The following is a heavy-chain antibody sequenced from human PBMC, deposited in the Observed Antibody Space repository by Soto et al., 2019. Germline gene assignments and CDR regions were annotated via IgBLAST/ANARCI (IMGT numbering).Heavy chain of an antibody. CDR2: LIPIYDEP. Sequence: QVQLVQSGAEVKNPGSSVRVSCKTSGFTFNVYGIHWVRQAPGQGLEWMGGLIPIYDEPNYAQKFQGRVTTTADKSMATVYLELNSLRSEDTAVYFCARVRDPHLDHYGLDVWGQGTTVTVSS. CDR1: GFTFNVYG. V-gene: IGHV1-69*06. J-gene: IGHJ6*02. CDR3: ARVRDPHLDHYGLDV.